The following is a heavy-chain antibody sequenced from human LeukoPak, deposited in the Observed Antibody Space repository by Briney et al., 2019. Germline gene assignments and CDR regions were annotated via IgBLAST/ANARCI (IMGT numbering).Heavy chain of an antibody. CDR2: ISSSSSYI. CDR1: GFTFSSYS. CDR3: AKDADYYDSSGSKAYFDY. J-gene: IGHJ4*02. V-gene: IGHV3-21*04. D-gene: IGHD3-22*01. Sequence: PGGSLRLSCAASGFTFSSYSMNWVRQAPGKGLEWVSSISSSSSYIYYADSVKGRFTISRDNAKNSLYLQMNSLRAEDTALYYCAKDADYYDSSGSKAYFDYWGQGTLVTVSS.